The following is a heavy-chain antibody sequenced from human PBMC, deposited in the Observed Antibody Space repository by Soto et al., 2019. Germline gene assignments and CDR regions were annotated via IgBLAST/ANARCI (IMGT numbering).Heavy chain of an antibody. CDR3: ARDLFHTSFGVVIAFDY. CDR2: IYSDGST. CDR1: GFTVSSNY. V-gene: IGHV3-66*01. Sequence: EVQLVESGGGLVQPGGSLRLSCAASGFTVSSNYMSWVRQAPGKGLEWVSIIYSDGSTYYRDSVKGRFTISRDNSKNTLSLQMNSLRAEDTAVYYCARDLFHTSFGVVIAFDYWGQGTLVTVSS. J-gene: IGHJ4*02. D-gene: IGHD3-3*01.